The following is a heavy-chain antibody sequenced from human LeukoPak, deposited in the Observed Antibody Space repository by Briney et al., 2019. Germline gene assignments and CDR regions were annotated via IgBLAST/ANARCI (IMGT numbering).Heavy chain of an antibody. J-gene: IGHJ4*02. V-gene: IGHV3-23*01. Sequence: GGSLRLSCAASGFTVSSNYMSWVRQAPGKGLEWVSAISGSGGSTYYADSVKGRFTISRDNSKNTLYLQMNSPRAEDTAVYYCAKVLSGYSYGRPFDYWGQGTLVTVSS. CDR3: AKVLSGYSYGRPFDY. CDR2: ISGSGGST. D-gene: IGHD5-18*01. CDR1: GFTVSSNY.